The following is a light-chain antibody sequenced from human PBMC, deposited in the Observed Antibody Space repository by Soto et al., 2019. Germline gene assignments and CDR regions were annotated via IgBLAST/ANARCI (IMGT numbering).Light chain of an antibody. CDR2: DAS. Sequence: EIVLTQSPATLSLSPGEGATLSCRASQSVSSYLAWYQQKPGQAPRLLIYDASNRATGISARFSGSGSGTDFTLTISSLEPEDFAVYYCQQRSNWPPITFGQGTRLEIK. V-gene: IGKV3-11*01. J-gene: IGKJ5*01. CDR3: QQRSNWPPIT. CDR1: QSVSSY.